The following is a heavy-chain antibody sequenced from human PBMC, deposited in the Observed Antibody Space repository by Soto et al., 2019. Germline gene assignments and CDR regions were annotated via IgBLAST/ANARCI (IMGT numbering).Heavy chain of an antibody. Sequence: QVQLVQSGAEVMKPGASVKVSCKASGYNFTSYAMHWVRQAPGQRLEWMGWINAGNGNTKDSQKFEGRVTITSDTSASRAYMELSSLRSEDTAVYYCVSGNERYGSSTSCYPMRGGYGMDVWGQGTTVTVSS. CDR2: INAGNGNT. D-gene: IGHD2-2*01. V-gene: IGHV1-3*01. J-gene: IGHJ6*02. CDR1: GYNFTSYA. CDR3: VSGNERYGSSTSCYPMRGGYGMDV.